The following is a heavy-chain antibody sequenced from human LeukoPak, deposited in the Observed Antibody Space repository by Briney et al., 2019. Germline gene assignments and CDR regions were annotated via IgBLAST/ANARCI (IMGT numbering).Heavy chain of an antibody. D-gene: IGHD3-10*01. CDR2: ISAYNGNT. J-gene: IGHJ4*02. CDR1: GYTFTGYG. Sequence: GASVKVSCKASGYTFTGYGISWVRQAPGQGLEWMGWISAYNGNTNYAQKFQGRVTMTTETSTRTAYMELRSLRSDDAAVYHCARIDLAYGSGTYYSSYFEYWGQGTLVTVSS. V-gene: IGHV1-18*01. CDR3: ARIDLAYGSGTYYSSYFEY.